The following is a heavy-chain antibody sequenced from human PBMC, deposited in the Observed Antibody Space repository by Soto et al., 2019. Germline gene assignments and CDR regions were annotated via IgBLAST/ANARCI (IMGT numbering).Heavy chain of an antibody. V-gene: IGHV3-53*01. D-gene: IGHD6-13*01. Sequence: GGSLRLSCAASGFTVSSNYMSWVRQAPGKGLEWVSVLYRAGSLYYEDSVKGRFTISRDNSKNTLYLQMNSLTAEDTAVYFCATHSSSHLQFFYNGMDVWGQGTTVTVSS. CDR3: ATHSSSHLQFFYNGMDV. CDR2: LYRAGSL. CDR1: GFTVSSNY. J-gene: IGHJ6*02.